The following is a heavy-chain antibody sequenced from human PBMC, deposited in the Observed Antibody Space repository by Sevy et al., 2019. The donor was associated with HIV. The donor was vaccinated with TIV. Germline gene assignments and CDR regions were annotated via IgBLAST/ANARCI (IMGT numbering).Heavy chain of an antibody. J-gene: IGHJ4*02. CDR3: ARGGYYYDNAAYYALDS. V-gene: IGHV3-33*01. CDR1: GFTFSNYA. Sequence: GGSLRLSCAATGFTFSNYAMHWVRQAPGKGMEWVAIIWSDGAYQYHGDSVKGRFTISRDNSKNTLYLQMNNVRVEDTAVSYCARGGYYYDNAAYYALDSWGQRTLVTVSS. CDR2: IWSDGAYQ. D-gene: IGHD3-22*01.